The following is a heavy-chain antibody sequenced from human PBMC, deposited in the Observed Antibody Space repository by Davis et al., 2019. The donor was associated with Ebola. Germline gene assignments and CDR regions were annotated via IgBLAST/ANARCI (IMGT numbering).Heavy chain of an antibody. CDR2: INPSGGST. V-gene: IGHV1-46*01. J-gene: IGHJ3*02. Sequence: ASVKVSCKASGYTFTSYYMHWVRQAPGQGLEWMGIINPSGGSTSYAQKFQGRVTMTRDTSTSTVYMELRSLRSDDTAVYYCAREGPYCSGGSCYPGDAFDIWGQGTMVTVSS. CDR3: AREGPYCSGGSCYPGDAFDI. CDR1: GYTFTSYY. D-gene: IGHD2-15*01.